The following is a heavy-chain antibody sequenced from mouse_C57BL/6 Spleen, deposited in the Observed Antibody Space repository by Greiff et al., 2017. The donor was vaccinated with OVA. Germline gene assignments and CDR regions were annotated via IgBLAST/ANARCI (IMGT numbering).Heavy chain of an antibody. Sequence: VQLQQSGAELVRPGASVKLSCKASGYTFTDYYINWVKQRPGQGLEWIARIYPGSGNTYYNEKFKGKATLTAEKSSSTAYMQLSSLTSEDSAVYFCARSSGYRFAYWGQGTLVTVSA. D-gene: IGHD3-2*02. CDR1: GYTFTDYY. CDR2: IYPGSGNT. J-gene: IGHJ3*01. V-gene: IGHV1-76*01. CDR3: ARSSGYRFAY.